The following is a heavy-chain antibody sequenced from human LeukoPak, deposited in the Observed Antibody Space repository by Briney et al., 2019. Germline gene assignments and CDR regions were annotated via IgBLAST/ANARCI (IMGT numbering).Heavy chain of an antibody. V-gene: IGHV1-2*02. CDR1: GYTFTGYY. J-gene: IGHJ4*02. Sequence: EASVKVSCKASGYTFTGYYIHWVRQAPGQGLEWMGWINPNSGGTNYAQKFQGRVTMTRDTSISIAYMELSRLRSDDTAVYYCARGVAGTPLTDYWGQGTLVTVSS. CDR2: INPNSGGT. D-gene: IGHD6-19*01. CDR3: ARGVAGTPLTDY.